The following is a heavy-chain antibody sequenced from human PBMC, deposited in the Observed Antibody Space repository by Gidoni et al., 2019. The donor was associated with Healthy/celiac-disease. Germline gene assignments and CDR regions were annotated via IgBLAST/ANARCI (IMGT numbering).Heavy chain of an antibody. D-gene: IGHD6-13*01. CDR3: AKDRIWYSSSIDDY. CDR1: GFTFSSYA. Sequence: EVQLLESGGGLVQPGGSLRLSCAASGFTFSSYAMSGVRQAPGKGLEWVSAISGSGGSTYYADSVKGRFTISRDNSKNTLYLQMNSLRAEDTAVYYCAKDRIWYSSSIDDYWGQGTLVTVSS. J-gene: IGHJ4*02. CDR2: ISGSGGST. V-gene: IGHV3-23*01.